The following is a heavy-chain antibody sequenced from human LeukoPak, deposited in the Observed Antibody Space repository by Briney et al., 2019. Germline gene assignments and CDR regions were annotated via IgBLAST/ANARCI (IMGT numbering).Heavy chain of an antibody. CDR1: GGSISSSNYY. J-gene: IGHJ4*02. D-gene: IGHD1-26*01. CDR2: IYHSGST. V-gene: IGHV4-39*07. CDR3: ARDGSGSRY. Sequence: SETLSLTCTVSGGSISSSNYYWGWIRQPPGKGLEWIGSIYHSGSTYYNPSLKSRVTISVDTSKNQFSLKLSSVTAADTAVYYCARDGSGSRYWGQGTLVTVSS.